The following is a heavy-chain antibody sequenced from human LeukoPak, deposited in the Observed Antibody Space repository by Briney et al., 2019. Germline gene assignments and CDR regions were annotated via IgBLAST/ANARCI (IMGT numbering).Heavy chain of an antibody. CDR3: ARDFSLQLTEFDY. CDR2: MNLDGSEK. Sequence: GGSLRLSCAASGFSFSTYWMSWVRQAPGKGLEWVANMNLDGSEKYYMDSVKGRFTISRDNSKNTLYLQMNSLRAEDTAVYYCARDFSLQLTEFDYWGQGTLVTVSS. J-gene: IGHJ4*02. V-gene: IGHV3-7*01. D-gene: IGHD5-18*01. CDR1: GFSFSTYW.